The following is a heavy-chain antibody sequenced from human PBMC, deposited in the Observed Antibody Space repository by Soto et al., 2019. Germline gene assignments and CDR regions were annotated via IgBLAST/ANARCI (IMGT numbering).Heavy chain of an antibody. J-gene: IGHJ6*02. Sequence: QVQLQESGPGLVRPSETLSLTCTVSGGSVGTGINYWTWIRQPPGKGLEWIGNIFTSGSANYDPSLKTRVTISVDTSKNQFSLKLTSVTAADKAVYYCARDGKVDIDRGGYYYYDMDVWGQGTTVTVSS. V-gene: IGHV4-61*01. D-gene: IGHD5-12*01. CDR2: IFTSGSA. CDR1: GGSVGTGINY. CDR3: ARDGKVDIDRGGYYYYDMDV.